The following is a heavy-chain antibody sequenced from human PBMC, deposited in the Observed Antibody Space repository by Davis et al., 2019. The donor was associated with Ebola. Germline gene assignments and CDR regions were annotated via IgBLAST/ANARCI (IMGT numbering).Heavy chain of an antibody. CDR3: ARTKSHRWGTISSWFDP. CDR2: MNPNSGNT. D-gene: IGHD2-8*01. V-gene: IGHV1-8*01. Sequence: ASVKVSCKASGYTFTSYDINWVRQAAGQGLEWMGWMNPNSGNTGYAQKFQGRVTVTRNTSISTAYMELSSLTADDTAVYYCARTKSHRWGTISSWFDPWGQGTLVTVSS. J-gene: IGHJ5*02. CDR1: GYTFTSYD.